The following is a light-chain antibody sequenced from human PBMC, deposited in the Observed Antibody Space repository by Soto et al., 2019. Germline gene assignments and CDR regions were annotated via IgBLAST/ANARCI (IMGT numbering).Light chain of an antibody. V-gene: IGKV3D-15*02. CDR1: QSLTRN. CDR3: QQYSDLPMT. J-gene: IGKJ5*01. Sequence: EIVMTQSPATLSVSPGERVTLSCRASQSLTRNLAWYQHKPGQSPRLLIYGASRRATGIPDRFSGSASGTDFTLTISRLEPEDFAVYFCQQYSDLPMTFGQGTRLEIK. CDR2: GAS.